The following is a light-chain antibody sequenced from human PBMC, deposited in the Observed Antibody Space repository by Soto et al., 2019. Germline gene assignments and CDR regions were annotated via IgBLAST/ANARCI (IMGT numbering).Light chain of an antibody. Sequence: DIQMTQSPSSLSASVGDRVTITCQASQDISDYLNWYHQKPGKAPKFLIYDASYLETGVPSRFSGSGSGTGFTFTISSLQPEDIGTYYCQQYQSLPFTFGPGTTVDIK. J-gene: IGKJ3*01. CDR1: QDISDY. CDR3: QQYQSLPFT. V-gene: IGKV1-33*01. CDR2: DAS.